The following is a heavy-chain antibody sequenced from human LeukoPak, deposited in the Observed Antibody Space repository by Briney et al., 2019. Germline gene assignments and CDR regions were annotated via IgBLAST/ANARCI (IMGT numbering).Heavy chain of an antibody. V-gene: IGHV1-69*01. CDR1: GGTFRNYP. Sequence: SVKVSCKASGGTFRNYPISWVRQAPGQGLEWMGGILPIFRMTNYAEKFQGRVTITADESTTTAYLELNSLRSEDTAVYYCAICSSTWSGDRPDSWGQGTLVTVSS. CDR3: AICSSTWSGDRPDS. D-gene: IGHD2-2*01. CDR2: ILPIFRMT. J-gene: IGHJ4*02.